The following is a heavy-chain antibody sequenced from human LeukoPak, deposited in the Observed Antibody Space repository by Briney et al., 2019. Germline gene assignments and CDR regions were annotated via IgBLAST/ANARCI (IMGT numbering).Heavy chain of an antibody. D-gene: IGHD6-13*01. CDR1: GFTFSSYG. Sequence: QPGGSLRLSCAASGFTFSSYGVHWVRQAPGKGLEWVAVIWYDGSNKYYADSVKDRFTISRDNSKNTLYLQMNSLRAEDTAVYYCARDEAAAGPYYYYYGMDVWGQGTTVTVSS. CDR2: IWYDGSNK. J-gene: IGHJ6*02. V-gene: IGHV3-33*01. CDR3: ARDEAAAGPYYYYYGMDV.